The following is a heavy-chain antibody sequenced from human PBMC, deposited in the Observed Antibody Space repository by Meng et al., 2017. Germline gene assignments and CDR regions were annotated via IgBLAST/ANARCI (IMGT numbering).Heavy chain of an antibody. CDR1: GGSISSGGYY. Sequence: HVQLQHSGQGLLNPSQTLSLTGTVSGGSISSGGYYWSWIRQHPGKGLEWIGYIYYSGSTYYNPSLKSLVTISVDTSKNQFSLKLSSVTAADTAVYYCARVTSSYYFDYWGQGTLVTVSS. V-gene: IGHV4-31*01. J-gene: IGHJ4*02. CDR3: ARVTSSYYFDY. CDR2: IYYSGST. D-gene: IGHD2/OR15-2a*01.